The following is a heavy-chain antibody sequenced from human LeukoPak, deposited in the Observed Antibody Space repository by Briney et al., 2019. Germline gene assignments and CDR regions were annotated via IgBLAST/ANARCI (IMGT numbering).Heavy chain of an antibody. Sequence: GGSLRLSCAASGFTFSSYWMSWVRQAPGKGLEWVANIKQDGSEKYYVDSVKGRFTISRDNAKNSLYLQMNSLRAEDTAVYYCARVPRVDSGYSSSWSPYWGQGTLVTVSS. CDR1: GFTFSSYW. V-gene: IGHV3-7*01. J-gene: IGHJ4*02. CDR2: IKQDGSEK. D-gene: IGHD6-13*01. CDR3: ARVPRVDSGYSSSWSPY.